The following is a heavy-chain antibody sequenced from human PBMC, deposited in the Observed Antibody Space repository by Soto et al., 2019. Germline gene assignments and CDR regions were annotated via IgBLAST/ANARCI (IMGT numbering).Heavy chain of an antibody. CDR2: TRGSGGGT. CDR1: GFTFSSYG. V-gene: IGHV3-23*01. J-gene: IGHJ6*02. Sequence: GGSLRLSCAASGFTFSSYGMSWVRQAPGKGLEWVSSTRGSGGGTFYADSVKGRFTISRDNSKNNLYLQMNSLRVEDTAVYFCATTPAWNSHYDMDVWGQGTTVTVSS. D-gene: IGHD1-7*01. CDR3: ATTPAWNSHYDMDV.